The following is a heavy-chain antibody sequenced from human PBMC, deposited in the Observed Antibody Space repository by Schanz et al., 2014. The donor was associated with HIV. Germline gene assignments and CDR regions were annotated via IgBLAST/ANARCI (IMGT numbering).Heavy chain of an antibody. Sequence: DVQLVESGGGLVQPGRSLRLSCEASGFTFDDYDMHWVRQAPGKGLEWVSSISWNSGNIGYADSVKGRFTISRDNSKNTLYLQMNSLRAEDTAVYYCAKEAVTTFFDYWGQGTLVTVSS. D-gene: IGHD4-4*01. J-gene: IGHJ4*02. CDR1: GFTFDDYD. V-gene: IGHV3-9*01. CDR3: AKEAVTTFFDY. CDR2: ISWNSGNI.